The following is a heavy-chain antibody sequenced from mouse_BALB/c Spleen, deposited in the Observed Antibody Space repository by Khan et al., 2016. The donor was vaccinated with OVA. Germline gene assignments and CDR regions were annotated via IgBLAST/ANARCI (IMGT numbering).Heavy chain of an antibody. CDR1: GFTFSTYG. Sequence: EVELVESGGDLVKPGGSLKLSCAASGFTFSTYGMSWVRQTPDKRLEWVATVITGGSYTYYPDSVKGRFTISRDNAKNTLYLQMSGLKSEDTAMFYWTRLAYYYDSEGFAYWGQGTLVTVSA. D-gene: IGHD1-1*01. J-gene: IGHJ3*01. V-gene: IGHV5-6*01. CDR2: VITGGSYT. CDR3: TRLAYYYDSEGFAY.